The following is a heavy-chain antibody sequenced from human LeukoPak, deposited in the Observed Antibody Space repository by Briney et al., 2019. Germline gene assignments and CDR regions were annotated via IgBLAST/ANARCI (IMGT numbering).Heavy chain of an antibody. CDR3: ARGRATGRSGGDY. J-gene: IGHJ4*02. V-gene: IGHV3-48*02. CDR1: GFTFSDYT. Sequence: GGSLRLSCAASGFTFSDYTMNWVRQAPGKGLEWVSYISSGSSSIYYADSVKGRFTISRDNAENSLYLQMNSLRDEDTAVYYCARGRATGRSGGDYWGQGTLVTVSS. D-gene: IGHD3-9*01. CDR2: ISSGSSSI.